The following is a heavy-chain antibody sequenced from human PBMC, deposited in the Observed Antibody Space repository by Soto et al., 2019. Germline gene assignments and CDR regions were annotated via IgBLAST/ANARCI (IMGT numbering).Heavy chain of an antibody. J-gene: IGHJ4*02. D-gene: IGHD3-16*02. CDR3: ARGPSEYMWGSYLRYCDY. V-gene: IGHV3-23*01. Sequence: EVQLLESGGGLVQPGGSLRLSCAASGFTFSSFAMTWVRQAPGKGLECVSAISGSSGHTYYADSVKGRFTISRDNSKNTLYLQMDSLSAEDTAVYYCARGPSEYMWGSYLRYCDYWGQGSLVTVSS. CDR2: ISGSSGHT. CDR1: GFTFSSFA.